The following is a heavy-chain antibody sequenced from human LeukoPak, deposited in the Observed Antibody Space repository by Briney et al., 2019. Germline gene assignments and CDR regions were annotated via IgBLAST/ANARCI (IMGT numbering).Heavy chain of an antibody. D-gene: IGHD6-19*01. CDR3: ARDKLAGGWLVQV. CDR1: GFTVSSNY. J-gene: IGHJ4*02. Sequence: GGSLRLSCAASGFTVSSNYMSWVRQAPGKGLEWVSVIYSGGSTYYADSVKGRFTISRDNSKNTLYLQMNSLRAEDTAVYYCARDKLAGGWLVQVWGQGTLVTVSS. CDR2: IYSGGST. V-gene: IGHV3-53*01.